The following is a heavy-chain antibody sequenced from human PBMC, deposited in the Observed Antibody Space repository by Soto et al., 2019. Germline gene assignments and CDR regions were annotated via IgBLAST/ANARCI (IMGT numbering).Heavy chain of an antibody. CDR1: GDSISTSY. CDR2: IHNSGTA. D-gene: IGHD3-16*01. J-gene: IGHJ4*02. V-gene: IGHV4-59*01. CDR3: AKGAGRYGGSY. Sequence: QVHLQESGPGLVKPSETLSLTCTVSGDSISTSYWTWLRQPPGKGPEWIGYIHNSGTANYNPSLKSRVIMSVDMSKNQFSLKLNSVTAADTAMYYCAKGAGRYGGSYWGQGTLVTVSS.